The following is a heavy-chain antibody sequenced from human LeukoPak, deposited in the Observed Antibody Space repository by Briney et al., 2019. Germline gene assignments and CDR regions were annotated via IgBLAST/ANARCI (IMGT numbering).Heavy chain of an antibody. D-gene: IGHD6-19*01. J-gene: IGHJ3*02. CDR1: SYSISSGYY. V-gene: IGHV4-38-2*01. CDR2: FYHSGST. Sequence: SETLSLTCAVSSYSISSGYYWGWMRQPPGKGLEWIGSFYHSGSTYYNTSLKSRVTISVDTSQNQFSLKLSSVTAADTAVYYCARREAVAGIGAFDIWGQGTMVTVSS. CDR3: ARREAVAGIGAFDI.